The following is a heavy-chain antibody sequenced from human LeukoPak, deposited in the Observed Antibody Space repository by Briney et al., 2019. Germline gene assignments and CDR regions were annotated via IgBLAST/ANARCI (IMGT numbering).Heavy chain of an antibody. CDR1: GFTFGDYA. Sequence: QPGGSLRLSCTASGFTFGDYAMSWVRQAPGKGLEWVGFIRSNPYGGTAEYAASVKVRFTISRDDSKSIAYLQMDSLKTEDTAVYYCCRRGVYIDYWGQGTLVTVSS. V-gene: IGHV3-49*04. CDR3: CRRGVYIDY. CDR2: IRSNPYGGTA. J-gene: IGHJ4*02. D-gene: IGHD3-10*01.